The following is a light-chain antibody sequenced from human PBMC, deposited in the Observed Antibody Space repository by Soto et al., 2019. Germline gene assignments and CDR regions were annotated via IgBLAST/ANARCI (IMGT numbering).Light chain of an antibody. J-gene: IGKJ2*01. CDR2: DAS. CDR3: QQYNSYPL. V-gene: IGKV1-5*01. Sequence: DIPMTQSPSTLSASVGDRVTITCRASQSISSWLAWYQQKPGKAPKLLIYDASSLESGVPSRFSGSGSGTEFTLTISSLQPDDFATYDCQQYNSYPLFGQGTKLEIK. CDR1: QSISSW.